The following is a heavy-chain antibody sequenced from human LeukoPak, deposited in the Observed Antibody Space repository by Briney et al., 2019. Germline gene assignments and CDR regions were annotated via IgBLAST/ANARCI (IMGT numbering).Heavy chain of an antibody. CDR1: GFTFTSFA. CDR3: VKGYSSDYYSSLDP. Sequence: GGSLRLSCSASGFTFTSFAMHWVRQAPGKGLECVSSISSNGGTTYYADSVEGRFSISRDNSKNTLYLQMSSLRPEDTAVYFCVKGYSSDYYSSLDPWGQGTLVTVSS. V-gene: IGHV3-64D*09. D-gene: IGHD2-21*01. CDR2: ISSNGGTT. J-gene: IGHJ5*02.